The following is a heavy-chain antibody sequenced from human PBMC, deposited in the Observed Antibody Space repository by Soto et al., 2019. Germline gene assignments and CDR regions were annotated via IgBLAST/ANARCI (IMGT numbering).Heavy chain of an antibody. CDR3: SRQGRGQGRDYFDTSGSSAPIDF. V-gene: IGHV3-73*01. CDR1: GFAFSGSA. J-gene: IGHJ4*03. CDR2: IRSKANSYAT. D-gene: IGHD3-22*01. Sequence: GGSLRLSCAASGFAFSGSAMHWVRQASGKGLEWVGRIRSKANSYATTYAASVEGRFTISRDDSKNTAYLQMNSLKTEDTAVYYCSRQGRGQGRDYFDTSGSSAPIDFWGHGTLVTVSS.